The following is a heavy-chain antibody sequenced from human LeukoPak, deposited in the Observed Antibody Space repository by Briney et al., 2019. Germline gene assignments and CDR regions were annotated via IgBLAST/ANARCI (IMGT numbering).Heavy chain of an antibody. Sequence: PGGSLRLSCAASGXTFSTYSMNWVRQAPGKGLEWVSYISSSSSIYSADSVKARFTISRDNAKNSLYLQMNSLIDEDTAVYYCARGLGAAALDSWGQGTLVTVSS. J-gene: IGHJ4*02. CDR1: GXTFSTYS. CDR2: ISSSSSI. V-gene: IGHV3-48*02. D-gene: IGHD6-13*01. CDR3: ARGLGAAALDS.